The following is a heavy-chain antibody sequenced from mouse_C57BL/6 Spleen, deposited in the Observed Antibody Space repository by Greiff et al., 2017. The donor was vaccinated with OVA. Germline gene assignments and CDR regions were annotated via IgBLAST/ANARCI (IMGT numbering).Heavy chain of an antibody. V-gene: IGHV1-64*01. J-gene: IGHJ1*03. Sequence: VQLQQPGAELVKPGASVKLSCKASGYTFTSYWMHWVKQRPGQGLEWIGMIHPNSGSTNYNEKFKSKATLTVDKSSSTAYMQLSSLTSEDSAVYYCARGGASTVVNWYFDVWGTGTTVTVSS. D-gene: IGHD1-1*01. CDR1: GYTFTSYW. CDR3: ARGGASTVVNWYFDV. CDR2: IHPNSGST.